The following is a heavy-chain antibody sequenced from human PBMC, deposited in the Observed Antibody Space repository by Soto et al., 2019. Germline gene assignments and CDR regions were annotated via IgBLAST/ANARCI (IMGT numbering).Heavy chain of an antibody. V-gene: IGHV4-30-2*01. CDR2: SFHNGTT. J-gene: IGHJ6*02. Sequence: SETLSLTCAVSGGSISSGGYFWNWVRQPPGKGLEWIGYSFHNGTTSYNPPLKSRVIISVDRSKNQFSLKLSSVTTADTAVYYCARGDAGYYGMDVWGQGTTVTVSS. CDR3: ARGDAGYYGMDV. CDR1: GGSISSGGYF.